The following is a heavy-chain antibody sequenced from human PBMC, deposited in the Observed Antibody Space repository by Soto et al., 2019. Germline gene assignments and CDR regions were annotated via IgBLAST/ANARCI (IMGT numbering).Heavy chain of an antibody. J-gene: IGHJ6*02. Sequence: SETLSLTCTVSGGSISSYYWSWIRQPPGKGLEWIGYIYYSATTNYNPSIKSRVTISVDTSKNQFSLKLTSVTAADTAVYYCGREDRDRETGLVPAVIDGMDVWGQGTTVTVSS. D-gene: IGHD2-2*01. CDR1: GGSISSYY. CDR2: IYYSATT. CDR3: GREDRDRETGLVPAVIDGMDV. V-gene: IGHV4-59*01.